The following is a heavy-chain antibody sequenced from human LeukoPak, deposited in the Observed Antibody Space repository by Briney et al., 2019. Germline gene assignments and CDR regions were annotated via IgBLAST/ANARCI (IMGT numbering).Heavy chain of an antibody. CDR3: ARDCSGGSCYHSSGYYFDY. CDR1: GYTFTGYY. CDR2: INPNSGGT. J-gene: IGHJ4*02. D-gene: IGHD2-15*01. V-gene: IGHV1-2*06. Sequence: GASVKVSCKASGYTFTGYYIHWVRQAPGQGFEWMGRINPNSGGTNYAQKLQGRVTMTTDTSTSTAYMELRSLRSDDTAVYYCARDCSGGSCYHSSGYYFDYWGQGTLVTVSS.